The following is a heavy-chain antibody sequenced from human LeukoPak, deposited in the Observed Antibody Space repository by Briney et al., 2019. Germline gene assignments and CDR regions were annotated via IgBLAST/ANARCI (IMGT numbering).Heavy chain of an antibody. V-gene: IGHV1-2*02. D-gene: IGHD1-26*01. CDR3: ARDKVGATFSFDY. CDR2: INPNSGGT. CDR1: GYTFTGYY. J-gene: IGHJ4*02. Sequence: ASVKVSCKASGYTFTGYYMHWVRQAPGQGLEWMGWINPNSGGTNYAQKFQGRVTMTRDTSISTAYMEQSRLRSDDTAVYYCARDKVGATFSFDYWGQGTLVTVSS.